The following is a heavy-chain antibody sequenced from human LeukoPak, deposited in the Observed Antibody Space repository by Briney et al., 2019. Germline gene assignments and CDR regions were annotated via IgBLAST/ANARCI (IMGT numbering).Heavy chain of an antibody. J-gene: IGHJ4*02. D-gene: IGHD3-9*01. CDR1: GYTFTSYD. V-gene: IGHV1-8*01. CDR3: AREPDILTGYYGY. CDR2: MNPNSGNT. Sequence: GASVKVSCKASGYTFTSYDINWVRQATGQGLEWMGWMNPNSGNTGYAQKFQGRVTMTRNTSISTAYMELSSLRSDDTAVYYCAREPDILTGYYGYWGQGTLVTVSS.